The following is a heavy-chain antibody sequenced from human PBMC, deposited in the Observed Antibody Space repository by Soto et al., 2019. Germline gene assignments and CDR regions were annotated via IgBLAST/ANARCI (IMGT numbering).Heavy chain of an antibody. CDR1: GYTFTSYD. CDR2: MNPNSGNT. CDR3: ARGDIVVVPAALIYYYYYYMDF. V-gene: IGHV1-8*01. J-gene: IGHJ6*03. Sequence: QVQLVQAGAEVKKPGASVKVSCKASGYTFTSYDINWVRQATGQGLEWMGWMNPNSGNTGYAQKFQGRVTMTRNTSISTAYMELSSLRSEDTAVYYCARGDIVVVPAALIYYYYYYMDFWGKGTTVTLSS. D-gene: IGHD2-2*01.